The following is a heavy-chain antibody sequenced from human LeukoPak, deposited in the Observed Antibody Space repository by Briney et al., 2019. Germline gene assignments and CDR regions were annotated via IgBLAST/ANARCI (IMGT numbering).Heavy chain of an antibody. CDR3: AIHSSSQSFDY. V-gene: IGHV3-48*01. J-gene: IGHJ4*02. Sequence: GGSLRLSCAASGFTFSSYSMNWVRQAPGKGLAWVSYISSSSSTIYYADSVKGRFTISRDNAKNSLYLQMNSLRAEDTAVYYCAIHSSSQSFDYWGQGTLVTVSS. D-gene: IGHD6-13*01. CDR1: GFTFSSYS. CDR2: ISSSSSTI.